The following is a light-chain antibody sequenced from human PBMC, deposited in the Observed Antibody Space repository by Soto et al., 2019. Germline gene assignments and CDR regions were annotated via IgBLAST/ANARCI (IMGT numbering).Light chain of an antibody. V-gene: IGKV3-15*01. CDR3: LQYNNWPRT. CDR1: QRISSN. CDR2: GAS. J-gene: IGKJ1*01. Sequence: EIVMTQSPATLSVSPGERATLSCRASQRISSNLAWYQQKPGQAPRLLIYGASTRATDIPVRFSGSGSETEVTLTISSLQSEDFAVYYCLQYNNWPRTFGQGTKVEIK.